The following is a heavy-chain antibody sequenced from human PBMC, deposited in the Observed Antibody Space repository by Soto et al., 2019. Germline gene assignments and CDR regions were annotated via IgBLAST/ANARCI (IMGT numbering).Heavy chain of an antibody. CDR1: GYSFSDSW. Sequence: GESLKISCKGSGYSFSDSWIGWVRQMPGKGLEWMGIIYPADSQTKYSPSFIGQVTMSADKSISTAYLQWSSLQASDTAMYYCATSTSVTGIFDYWGQGTLVNVS. V-gene: IGHV5-51*01. D-gene: IGHD2-21*02. CDR3: ATSTSVTGIFDY. J-gene: IGHJ4*02. CDR2: IYPADSQT.